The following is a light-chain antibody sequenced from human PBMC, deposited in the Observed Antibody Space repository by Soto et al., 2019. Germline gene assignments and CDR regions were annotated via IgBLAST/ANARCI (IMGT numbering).Light chain of an antibody. V-gene: IGKV3-11*01. CDR1: QSVSSY. CDR3: QQRSNWPLT. CDR2: DAS. Sequence: EIVLTQSPATLSLSPGERATLSGRASQSVSSYLAWYQQKPGQAPRLLIYDASNRATGIPARFSGSGSATDFTLTISSLEPEDFAVYYCQQRSNWPLTFGGGTKVEIK. J-gene: IGKJ4*01.